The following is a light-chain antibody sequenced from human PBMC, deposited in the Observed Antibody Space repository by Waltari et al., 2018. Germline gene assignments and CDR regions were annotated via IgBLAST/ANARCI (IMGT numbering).Light chain of an antibody. Sequence: QSALTQPPSVSGTPGLRVTTSCSTRTPDIASATVTWYPQLPGPAPKLLIFGNDQRPSGVPDRFSGSKSGTSASLAIRGLQSEDEADYYCAAWDKSLSGPVFGGGTKLTV. CDR3: AAWDKSLSGPV. CDR2: GND. J-gene: IGLJ3*02. CDR1: TPDIASAT. V-gene: IGLV1-44*01.